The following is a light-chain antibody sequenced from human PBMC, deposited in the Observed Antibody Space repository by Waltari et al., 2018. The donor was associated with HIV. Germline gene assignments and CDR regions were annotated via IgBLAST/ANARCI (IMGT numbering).Light chain of an antibody. J-gene: IGLJ2*01. Sequence: HSALTPPASVSGSPVPSITISCTGSSTAIGFSNLFSWYQQPPGQAPQLIIYQVHSRPSGVPDRFSGSKSGNTASLTISMLQADDEADYYCSSYVNTDTLIFGGGTKLTVL. CDR2: QVH. CDR1: STAIGFSNL. CDR3: SSYVNTDTLI. V-gene: IGLV2-14*01.